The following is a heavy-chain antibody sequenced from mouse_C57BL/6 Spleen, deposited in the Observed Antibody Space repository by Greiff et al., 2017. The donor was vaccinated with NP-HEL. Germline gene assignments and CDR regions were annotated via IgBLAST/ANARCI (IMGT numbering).Heavy chain of an antibody. V-gene: IGHV5-9-1*02. CDR1: GFTFSSYA. CDR2: ISSGGDYI. Sequence: DVMLVESGEGLVKPGGSLKLSCAASGFTFSSYAMSWVRQTPEKRLEWVAYISSGGDYIYYADTVKGRFTISRDNARNTLYLQMSSLKSEDTAMYYCTRGNYDYDFAYWGQGTLVTVSA. D-gene: IGHD2-4*01. CDR3: TRGNYDYDFAY. J-gene: IGHJ3*01.